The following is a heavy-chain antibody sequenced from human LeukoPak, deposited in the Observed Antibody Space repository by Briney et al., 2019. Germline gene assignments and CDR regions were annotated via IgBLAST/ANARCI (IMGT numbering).Heavy chain of an antibody. CDR3: ARPGRSVTQGY. Sequence: PGGSLTRSCAASGFTFSSSEMNWVRQAPGKGLEWVSYISSGGSSMYYADSVKGRFTISRDNAKNSLYLQMNSLRVEDTAVYYCARPGRSVTQGYWGQGTLVTVSS. CDR2: ISSGGSSM. V-gene: IGHV3-48*03. J-gene: IGHJ4*02. CDR1: GFTFSSSE. D-gene: IGHD3-10*01.